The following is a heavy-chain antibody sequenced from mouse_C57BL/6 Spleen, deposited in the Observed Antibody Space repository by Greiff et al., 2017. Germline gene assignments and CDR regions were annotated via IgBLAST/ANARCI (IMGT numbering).Heavy chain of an antibody. V-gene: IGHV1-15*01. J-gene: IGHJ4*01. CDR3: TRVLRPYYYAMDY. Sequence: VQLLQSGAELVRPGASVTLSCKASGYTFTDYEMHWVKQTPVHGLEWIGAIDPETGGTAYNQKFKGKAILTADKSSSTAYMELRSLTSEDSAVYYCTRVLRPYYYAMDYWGQGTSVTVSS. CDR2: IDPETGGT. D-gene: IGHD1-2*01. CDR1: GYTFTDYE.